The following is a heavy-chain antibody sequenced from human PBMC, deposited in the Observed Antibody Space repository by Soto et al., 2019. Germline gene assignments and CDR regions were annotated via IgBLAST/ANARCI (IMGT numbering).Heavy chain of an antibody. CDR1: GGSISNDDYY. Sequence: SETLSLTCTVSGGSISNDDYYWGWIRQSPGKGLEWIGYMHYRGTAYYNPSLKSRIIITIDTSKNQFSLNLSSVTAADTAVYFCARFYFNTSLKKGPGSNCFGPWGQETLVTVSS. V-gene: IGHV4-30-4*01. D-gene: IGHD3-10*01. CDR2: MHYRGTA. CDR3: ARFYFNTSLKKGPGSNCFGP. J-gene: IGHJ5*02.